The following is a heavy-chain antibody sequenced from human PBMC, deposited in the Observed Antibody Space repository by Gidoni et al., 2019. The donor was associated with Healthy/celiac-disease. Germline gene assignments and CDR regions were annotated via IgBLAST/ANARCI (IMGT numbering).Heavy chain of an antibody. CDR2: IKQDGSEK. Sequence: EVQLVESGGGLVQPGGSLRLSCAASGFTFSSYWMSWVRQAPGKGLEWVANIKQDGSEKYDVDAVKGRFTISRDNAKNSLYLQMNSLRAEDTAVYYCARDPAAADHFDYWGQGTLVTVSS. D-gene: IGHD6-13*01. CDR3: ARDPAAADHFDY. V-gene: IGHV3-7*01. J-gene: IGHJ4*02. CDR1: GFTFSSYW.